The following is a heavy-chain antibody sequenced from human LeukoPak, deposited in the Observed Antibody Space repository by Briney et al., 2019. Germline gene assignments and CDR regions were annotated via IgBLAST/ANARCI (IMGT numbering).Heavy chain of an antibody. CDR2: IYYSGST. CDR3: ATDPTTNAAQINAFTI. CDR1: GGSFSGYY. D-gene: IGHD1-1*01. J-gene: IGHJ3*02. Sequence: SETLSLTCAVYGGSFSGYYWGWIRQPPGKGLEWIGSIYYSGSTYYNPSLKSRVTISVDTSKNQFSLKLSSVTAADTAVYYCATDPTTNAAQINAFTIWGQGTVVSVSS. V-gene: IGHV4-34*01.